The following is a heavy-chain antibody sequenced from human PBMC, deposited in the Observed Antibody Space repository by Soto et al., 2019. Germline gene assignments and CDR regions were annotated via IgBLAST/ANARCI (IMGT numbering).Heavy chain of an antibody. V-gene: IGHV3-30-3*01. CDR3: AREAVDLNSSWYDY. CDR1: GFTFSSYA. CDR2: ISYDGSNK. Sequence: GESLKISCAASGFTFSSYAMHWVRQAPGKGLEWVAVISYDGSNKYYADSVKGRFTISRDNSKNTLYLQMNSLRAEDTAVYYCAREAVDLNSSWYDYWGQGTLVTVSS. J-gene: IGHJ4*02. D-gene: IGHD6-13*01.